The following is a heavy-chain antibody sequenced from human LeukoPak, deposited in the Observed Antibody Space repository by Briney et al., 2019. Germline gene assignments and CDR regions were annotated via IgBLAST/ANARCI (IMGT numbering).Heavy chain of an antibody. V-gene: IGHV4-61*09. J-gene: IGHJ5*02. Sequence: PSETLSLTCTVSGGSISSGSYYWSWIRQPAGKGLEWIGHIYTSGSTNYNPSLKSRVTISVDTSKNQFSLKLSSVTAADTAVYYCAREKGYSYGYSWFDPWGQGTLVTVSS. D-gene: IGHD5-18*01. CDR1: GGSISSGSYY. CDR3: AREKGYSYGYSWFDP. CDR2: IYTSGST.